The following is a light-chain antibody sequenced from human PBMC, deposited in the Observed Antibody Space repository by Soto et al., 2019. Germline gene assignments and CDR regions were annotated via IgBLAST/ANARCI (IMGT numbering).Light chain of an antibody. CDR1: QTISSW. CDR3: QQRSNWLWT. V-gene: IGKV1-5*03. Sequence: DIQMTQSPSTLSGSVGDRVTITCRASQTISSWLAWYQQKPGKAPKLLIYKASTLKSGVPSRFSGSGSGTEFTLTISSLQPDDFATYYCQQRSNWLWTFGQGTKVDIK. CDR2: KAS. J-gene: IGKJ1*01.